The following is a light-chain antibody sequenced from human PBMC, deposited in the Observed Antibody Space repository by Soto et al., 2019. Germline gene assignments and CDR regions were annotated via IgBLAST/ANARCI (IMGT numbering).Light chain of an antibody. CDR2: AAS. Sequence: DIQMTQSPSSLSASVGDRVTITCRASQGVSSWLAWYQQKPGKAPRLLIYAASSLQGGVPSRFSGSGFGTNFTLTISSLQPEDFATYYCQQASKFPLTVGGGTKVDIK. CDR1: QGVSSW. V-gene: IGKV1D-12*01. CDR3: QQASKFPLT. J-gene: IGKJ4*01.